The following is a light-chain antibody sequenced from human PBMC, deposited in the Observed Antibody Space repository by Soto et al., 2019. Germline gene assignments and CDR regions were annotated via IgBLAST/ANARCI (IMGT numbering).Light chain of an antibody. CDR1: QSLSRSS. CDR2: GAS. J-gene: IGKJ5*01. V-gene: IGKV3-20*01. CDR3: QQYGNRRSVT. Sequence: EIVFTQSPGTLSSSPGVRATLSCRASQSLSRSSLAWYQQKPGQTPRLIIYGASGRADGIPHRFSGSGFGTDFTLTISKVEPEDFAVYYCQQYGNRRSVTFGQGTRLEIK.